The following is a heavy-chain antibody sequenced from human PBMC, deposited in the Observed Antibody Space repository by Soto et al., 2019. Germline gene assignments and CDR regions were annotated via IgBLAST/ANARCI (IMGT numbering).Heavy chain of an antibody. Sequence: EVQVLESGGGLVQPGGSLRLSCAASGFTFSSCAMSWVRQAPGKGLEWVSSISGSGGSTYYEDSVKGRFTISRDNSKNTLYLQMNSLRVEDTAVYYCAKRDSSSWYWLDYWGQGTLVTVSS. J-gene: IGHJ4*02. CDR3: AKRDSSSWYWLDY. CDR1: GFTFSSCA. D-gene: IGHD6-13*01. V-gene: IGHV3-23*01. CDR2: ISGSGGST.